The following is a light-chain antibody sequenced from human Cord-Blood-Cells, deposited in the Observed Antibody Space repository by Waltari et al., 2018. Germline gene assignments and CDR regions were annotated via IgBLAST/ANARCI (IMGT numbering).Light chain of an antibody. J-gene: IGKJ4*01. CDR3: QKYNSAPLT. Sequence: IQMTLSPCSLTASVGDRVTITCRASHGISNYLAWYQQKPGKVPKLLIYAASTLQSGFPSRFSGSGSGTDFTLTISSLQTEDVATYYCQKYNSAPLTFGGGTKVEIK. V-gene: IGKV1-27*01. CDR2: AAS. CDR1: HGISNY.